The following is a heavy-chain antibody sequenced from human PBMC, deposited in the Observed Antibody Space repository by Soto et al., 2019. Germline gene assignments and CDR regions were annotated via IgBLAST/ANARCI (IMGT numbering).Heavy chain of an antibody. V-gene: IGHV4-4*07. CDR2: IYTSGST. CDR3: ARDRSEVAFLEWSPEEPYGMDV. CDR1: GGSISSYY. Sequence: PSETLSLTCTVSGGSISSYYWIWIRQPAGKGLEWIGRIYTSGSTNYNPSLKSRVTMSVDTSKNQFSLKLSSVTAADTAVYYCARDRSEVAFLEWSPEEPYGMDVWGQGTTVTVSS. D-gene: IGHD3-3*02. J-gene: IGHJ6*02.